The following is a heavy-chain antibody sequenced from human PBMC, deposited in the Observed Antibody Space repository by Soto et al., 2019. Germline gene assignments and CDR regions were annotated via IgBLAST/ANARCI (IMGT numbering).Heavy chain of an antibody. CDR3: ARGHTSGWYYFDY. V-gene: IGHV3-66*01. J-gene: IGHJ4*02. D-gene: IGHD6-19*01. CDR2: IYSGGNT. CDR1: GFTVSSND. Sequence: EVQLLESGGGLVQPGGSLTLSCAASGFTVSSNDMSWVRQAPGKGLEWVSLIYSGGNTYYADSVKGRFTISRDNSKNTLYLQMNSLRAEDTAVYYCARGHTSGWYYFDYWGQGTLVTVSS.